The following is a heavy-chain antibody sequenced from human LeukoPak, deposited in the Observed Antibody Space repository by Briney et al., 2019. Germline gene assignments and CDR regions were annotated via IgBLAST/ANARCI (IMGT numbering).Heavy chain of an antibody. V-gene: IGHV4-4*07. CDR3: ARDGGSSWYSIYYFDF. CDR1: GGSISSYF. CDR2: IYTSGST. D-gene: IGHD6-13*01. J-gene: IGHJ4*02. Sequence: SETLSLTCTVSGGSISSYFWSWLRQPAGKGLEWIGRIYTSGSTNYNPSLKSRLTMSIDTSKNQFSLKLSSVTAADTAVYYCARDGGSSWYSIYYFDFWGQGTLVTVSS.